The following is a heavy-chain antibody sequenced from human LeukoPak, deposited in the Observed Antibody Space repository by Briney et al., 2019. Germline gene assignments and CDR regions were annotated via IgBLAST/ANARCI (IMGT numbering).Heavy chain of an antibody. D-gene: IGHD1-26*01. Sequence: GASVKVSCKASGYTFTGYYMHWVRQAPGQGLEWMGWINPNSGGTNYAQKFQGRVTMTRDTSISTAYMELSRLRSDDTAVYYCARVGGPSYYYYGMDVWGQGTTVTVSS. V-gene: IGHV1-2*02. CDR1: GYTFTGYY. CDR2: INPNSGGT. CDR3: ARVGGPSYYYYGMDV. J-gene: IGHJ6*02.